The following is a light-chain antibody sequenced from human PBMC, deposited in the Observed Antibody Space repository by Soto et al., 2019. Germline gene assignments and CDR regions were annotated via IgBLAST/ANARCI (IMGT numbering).Light chain of an antibody. J-gene: IGLJ3*02. CDR3: CSFVDSDTVL. Sequence: QSALTQPRSVSGSPGQSVTISCTGTSSDVGSYKYVSWYQHHPGKAPKLMIFDVNKWPSGVPDRFSGSNSGNAASLTISGLQPEDEADYFCCSFVDSDTVLFGGGTKVTVL. CDR2: DVN. V-gene: IGLV2-11*01. CDR1: SSDVGSYKY.